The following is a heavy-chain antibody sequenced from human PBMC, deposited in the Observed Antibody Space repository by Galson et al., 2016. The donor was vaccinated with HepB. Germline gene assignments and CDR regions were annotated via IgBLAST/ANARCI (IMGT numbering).Heavy chain of an antibody. CDR3: ARGGPYTGFFPFDY. CDR2: INAGNGYT. D-gene: IGHD5-12*01. Sequence: SVKVSCKASGYTFTTYALNWVRQAPGQRLEWMGWINAGNGYTKYSQKFQGRVTITRDTSASTAYMELSSLRSEDTAVYYCARGGPYTGFFPFDYWGQGTLVTVSS. J-gene: IGHJ4*02. V-gene: IGHV1-3*01. CDR1: GYTFTTYA.